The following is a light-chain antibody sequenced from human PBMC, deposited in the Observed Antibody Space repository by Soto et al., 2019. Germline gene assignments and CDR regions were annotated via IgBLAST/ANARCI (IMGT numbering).Light chain of an antibody. V-gene: IGKV3-20*01. CDR2: GAS. CDR3: QQYGSSPHT. J-gene: IGKJ2*01. CDR1: QSVSSSY. Sequence: EIVLTQSPGTLSLSPGERATLSCRASQSVSSSYLAWYQHKPGQAPRLLIYGASSRATGIPDRFSGSGSATSFTLTISSLEPEDFALYYCQQYGSSPHTFAQGTNLQIK.